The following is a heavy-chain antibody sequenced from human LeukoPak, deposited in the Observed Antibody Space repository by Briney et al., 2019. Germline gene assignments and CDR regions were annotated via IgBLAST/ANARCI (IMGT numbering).Heavy chain of an antibody. CDR3: ARGGRTARLFDY. Sequence: PGGSLRLSCAASGFTFSSYAMHWVRQAPGKGLEYASAISSNGGSTYYANSVKGRFTISRDNSKNTLYLQMGSLRAEDMAVYYCARGGRTARLFDYWGQGTLVTVSS. CDR1: GFTFSSYA. J-gene: IGHJ4*02. CDR2: ISSNGGST. D-gene: IGHD2-15*01. V-gene: IGHV3-64*01.